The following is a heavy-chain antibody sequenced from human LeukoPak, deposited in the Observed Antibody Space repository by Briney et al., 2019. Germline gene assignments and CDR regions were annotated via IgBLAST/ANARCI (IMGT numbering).Heavy chain of an antibody. Sequence: GGSLRLSCAASGFTFSSYSMNWVRQAPGKGLEWVSSISSSSSYIYYADSVKGRFTISRDNAKNSLYLQMNSLRAEDTAAYYCARDVSVAGTGFDYWGQGTLVTVSS. V-gene: IGHV3-21*01. J-gene: IGHJ4*02. D-gene: IGHD6-19*01. CDR2: ISSSSSYI. CDR1: GFTFSSYS. CDR3: ARDVSVAGTGFDY.